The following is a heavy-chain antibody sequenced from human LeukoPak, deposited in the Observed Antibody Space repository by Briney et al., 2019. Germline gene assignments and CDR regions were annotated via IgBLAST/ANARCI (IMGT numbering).Heavy chain of an antibody. J-gene: IGHJ6*03. CDR3: ARASITYYYYYYMGV. V-gene: IGHV4-59*01. CDR2: IHYSGST. CDR1: GGSITNYY. Sequence: SETLSLTCTVSGGSITNYYWTSIRQPPEKGLEWIGYIHYSGSTNYNPSLKRRVTISVDTSKNQFSLKLSSVTAADTAVYYCARASITYYYYYYMGVWGKGTTVTVSS. D-gene: IGHD1-14*01.